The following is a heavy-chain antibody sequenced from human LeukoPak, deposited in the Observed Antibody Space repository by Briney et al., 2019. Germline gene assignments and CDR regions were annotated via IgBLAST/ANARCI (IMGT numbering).Heavy chain of an antibody. CDR3: ARNQYYDTSGDAFDL. Sequence: PGGSLRLFWAASGFTFSTYSMNWVRQASGKGLELISYIRSSGSALYYADSVKGRFTVSRDNAKNSLYLQMNSLRAEDTAVYFCARNQYYDTSGDAFDLWGLGTRVTVSS. CDR2: IRSSGSAL. J-gene: IGHJ3*01. V-gene: IGHV3-48*04. CDR1: GFTFSTYS. D-gene: IGHD3-22*01.